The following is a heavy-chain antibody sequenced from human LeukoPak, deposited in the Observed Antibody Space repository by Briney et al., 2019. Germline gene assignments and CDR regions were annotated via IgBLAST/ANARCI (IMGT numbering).Heavy chain of an antibody. J-gene: IGHJ4*02. D-gene: IGHD6-6*01. CDR1: GFTFSDYY. CDR2: ISSSGSTI. Sequence: LGGSLRLSCAASGFTFSDYYMSWIRQAPGKGLEWVSYISSSGSTIYYADSVKGRFTISRDNAKNSLYLQMNSLRAEDTAVYYCARDSKAAHPSGYFDYWGQGTLVTVSS. CDR3: ARDSKAAHPSGYFDY. V-gene: IGHV3-11*01.